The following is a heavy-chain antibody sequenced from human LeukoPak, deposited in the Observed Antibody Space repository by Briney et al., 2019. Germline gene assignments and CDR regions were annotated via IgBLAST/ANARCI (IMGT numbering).Heavy chain of an antibody. CDR2: ISSSSSYI. CDR3: ARGHSRGWYGWFDP. V-gene: IGHV3-21*01. Sequence: PGGSLRLSCAASGFTFSSYSMNWVRQAPGKGLEWVSSISSSSSYIYYADSVKGRFTISRDNAKNSLYLQMNSLRAEDTAVYYCARGHSRGWYGWFDPWGQGTLVTVSS. J-gene: IGHJ5*02. D-gene: IGHD6-19*01. CDR1: GFTFSSYS.